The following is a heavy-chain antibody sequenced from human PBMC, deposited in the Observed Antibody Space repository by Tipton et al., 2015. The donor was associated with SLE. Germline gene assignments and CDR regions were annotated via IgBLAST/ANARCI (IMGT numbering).Heavy chain of an antibody. Sequence: SLRLSCAASGFTFDDYVMHWVRQAPGKGLEWVSGISWNSGSIGYADSVKGRFTISRDNAKNSLYLQMNSLRAEDTALYYCAKDINGVAATLDIWGQGTMVTVSS. CDR3: AKDINGVAATLDI. CDR2: ISWNSGSI. J-gene: IGHJ3*02. V-gene: IGHV3-9*01. CDR1: GFTFDDYV. D-gene: IGHD2-15*01.